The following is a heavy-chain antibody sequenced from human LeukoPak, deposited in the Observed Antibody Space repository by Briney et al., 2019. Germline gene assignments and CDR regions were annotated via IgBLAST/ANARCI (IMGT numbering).Heavy chain of an antibody. CDR1: GGSVTDYF. Sequence: PSETLSLTCSVSGGSVTDYFLSWIRQTPGKGLEWTGYIYYRGTTESNPSLKRRVTISVDTSMNHFSLKLTSVTAADTAVYFCAGFSSGPAFEMWGRGTLVSVSS. CDR2: IYYRGTT. D-gene: IGHD3-22*01. J-gene: IGHJ3*02. CDR3: AGFSSGPAFEM. V-gene: IGHV4-59*02.